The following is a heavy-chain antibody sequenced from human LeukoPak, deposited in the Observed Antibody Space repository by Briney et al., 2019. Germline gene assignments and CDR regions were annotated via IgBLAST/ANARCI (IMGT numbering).Heavy chain of an antibody. Sequence: PGGSLRLSCAASGFTFSSYGMHWVRQAPGKGLEWVAFIRYDGSNKYYADSVKGRFTISRDNSKNTLYLQMNSLRAEDTAVYYCAKDREAVASNGDYWGQGTLVTVSS. V-gene: IGHV3-30*02. CDR2: IRYDGSNK. CDR1: GFTFSSYG. D-gene: IGHD6-19*01. CDR3: AKDREAVASNGDY. J-gene: IGHJ4*02.